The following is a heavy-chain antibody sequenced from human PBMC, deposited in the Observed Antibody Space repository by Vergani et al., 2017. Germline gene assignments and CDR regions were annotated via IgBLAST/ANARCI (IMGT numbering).Heavy chain of an antibody. CDR2: ISYDGSNK. D-gene: IGHD3-22*01. Sequence: QVQLVESGGGVVQPGRSLRLSCAASGFTFSSYGMHWVRQAPGTGLEWVAVISYDGSNKYYADSGKGRLTISRDNSKNTLYLQMNSLRAEDTAVYYCAKKKDDDYDSSGYYNTLDYWGQGTLVTVSS. V-gene: IGHV3-30*18. CDR1: GFTFSSYG. J-gene: IGHJ4*02. CDR3: AKKKDDDYDSSGYYNTLDY.